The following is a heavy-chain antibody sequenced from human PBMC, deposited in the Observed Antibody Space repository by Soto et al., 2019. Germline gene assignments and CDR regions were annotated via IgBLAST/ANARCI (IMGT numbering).Heavy chain of an antibody. Sequence: GGSLRLSCSASGFTFTSYVLYWVRRAPGKGLEYVSAISSNGGSTYYADSVKGRFNISRDNSKNTLYLQMTSLSAEDSAVYYRVTGPSYSEYTHGPRDFDIWGQGTMVTVSS. J-gene: IGHJ3*02. CDR2: ISSNGGST. V-gene: IGHV3-64D*06. CDR3: VTGPSYSEYTHGPRDFDI. D-gene: IGHD5-18*01. CDR1: GFTFTSYV.